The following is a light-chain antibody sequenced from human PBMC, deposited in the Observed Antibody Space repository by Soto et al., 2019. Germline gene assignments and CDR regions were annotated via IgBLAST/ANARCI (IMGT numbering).Light chain of an antibody. J-gene: IGKJ1*01. Sequence: EIVLTQSPGTLSLSPGERDNLSCRASQSVSSSYLAWYQQKPGQAPRLLIYGASSRATGIPDRFSGSGSGTDFTLTISRLEPEDFAVYYCQQYGSSPPTFGQGTKVEIK. V-gene: IGKV3-20*01. CDR2: GAS. CDR1: QSVSSSY. CDR3: QQYGSSPPT.